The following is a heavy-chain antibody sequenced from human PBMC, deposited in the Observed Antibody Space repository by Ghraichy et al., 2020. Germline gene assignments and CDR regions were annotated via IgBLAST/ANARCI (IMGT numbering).Heavy chain of an antibody. CDR2: ISSSSGSI. CDR1: GFTFSTYT. Sequence: GGSLRLSCATSGFTFSTYTMGWVRQAPGKGLEWVSSISSSSGSIFYADSVKGRFTISRDNAKNSLYLQMNSLGDEDTAVYFCARKDFFNSGTYYIPFFDSWGQGTLVTVSS. J-gene: IGHJ4*02. CDR3: ARKDFFNSGTYYIPFFDS. D-gene: IGHD3-10*01. V-gene: IGHV3-48*02.